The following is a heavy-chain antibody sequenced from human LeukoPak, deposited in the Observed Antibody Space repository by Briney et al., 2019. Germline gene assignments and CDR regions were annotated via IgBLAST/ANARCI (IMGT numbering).Heavy chain of an antibody. CDR1: GFTFSSYE. Sequence: GGPRRLSCAASGFTFSSYEMNWVRQAPGKGREWVSYISSSGSTIYYADSVKGRFTISRDNAKNSLYLQMNSLRAEDTAVYYCAPIGDLFDYWGQGTLVTVSS. CDR3: APIGDLFDY. V-gene: IGHV3-48*03. J-gene: IGHJ4*02. CDR2: ISSSGSTI. D-gene: IGHD3-16*01.